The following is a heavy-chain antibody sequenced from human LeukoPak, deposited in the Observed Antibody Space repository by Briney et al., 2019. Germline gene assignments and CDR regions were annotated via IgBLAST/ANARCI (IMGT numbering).Heavy chain of an antibody. Sequence: GGSLSLSCAASGCTFSSYAMHWGRKAPAKGLERVAVISYDGSNKYYADSVKGRFTISRDNSKNTLYLQMNSLRAEDTAVYYCARGRSGSPLTLFDYWGQGTLVTVSS. CDR3: ARGRSGSPLTLFDY. D-gene: IGHD1-26*01. V-gene: IGHV3-30-3*01. J-gene: IGHJ4*02. CDR1: GCTFSSYA. CDR2: ISYDGSNK.